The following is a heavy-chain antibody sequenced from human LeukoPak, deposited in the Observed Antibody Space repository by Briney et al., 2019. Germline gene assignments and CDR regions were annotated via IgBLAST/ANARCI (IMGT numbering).Heavy chain of an antibody. D-gene: IGHD6-19*01. CDR2: ISWNSGYI. CDR1: GFTFDNYA. V-gene: IGHV3-9*01. CDR3: AKVRGTYSSGYFSDY. Sequence: GGSLRLSCAASGFTFDNYAMHWVRQAPGKGLEWLSIISWNSGYIGYADSVKGRFTISRDNAKKSLDLQMNSLRAEDTAFYYCAKVRGTYSSGYFSDYWGQGTLVTVSS. J-gene: IGHJ4*02.